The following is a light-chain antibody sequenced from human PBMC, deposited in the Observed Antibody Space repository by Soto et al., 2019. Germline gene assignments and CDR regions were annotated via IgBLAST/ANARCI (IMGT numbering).Light chain of an antibody. Sequence: DIQMTQSPSSLSASVGDRVTITCQARQDISNYLNWYQQKPRKPPKLLIYDASNLETGVPSRFSGSGSGTDFTFTISSLQPEDIATYYCQQYDNLTFGGGTKVEIK. V-gene: IGKV1-33*01. J-gene: IGKJ4*01. CDR1: QDISNY. CDR2: DAS. CDR3: QQYDNLT.